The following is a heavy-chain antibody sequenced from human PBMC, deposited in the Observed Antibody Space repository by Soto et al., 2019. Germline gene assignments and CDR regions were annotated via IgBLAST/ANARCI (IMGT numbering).Heavy chain of an antibody. CDR1: GGSISSGDYY. CDR2: IYYSGST. V-gene: IGHV4-30-4*01. D-gene: IGHD4-4*01. CDR3: AKTPTYSNYAFDY. Sequence: SETLSLTCTVPGGSISSGDYYWSWIRQPPGKGLEWIGYIYYSGSTYYNPSLKSRVTISVDTSKNQFSLKLSSVTAADTAVYYCAKTPTYSNYAFDYWGQGTLVTVSS. J-gene: IGHJ4*02.